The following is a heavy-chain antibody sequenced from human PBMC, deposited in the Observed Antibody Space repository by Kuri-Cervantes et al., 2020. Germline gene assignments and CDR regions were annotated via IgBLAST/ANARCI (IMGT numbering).Heavy chain of an antibody. CDR3: ARVSSIVGAASDY. J-gene: IGHJ4*02. Sequence: SLKISFASSGFTFDDYAMHWVRQAPGKGLEWVSGISWNSGSIGYADSVKGRFTISRDNAKNSLYLQMNSLRDEDTAVYYCARVSSIVGAASDYWGQGTLVTVSS. V-gene: IGHV3-9*01. CDR2: ISWNSGSI. D-gene: IGHD1-26*01. CDR1: GFTFDDYA.